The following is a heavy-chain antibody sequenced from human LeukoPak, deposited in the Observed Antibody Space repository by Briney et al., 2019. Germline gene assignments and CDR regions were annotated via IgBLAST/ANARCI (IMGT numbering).Heavy chain of an antibody. CDR1: GGSISSYY. Sequence: PSETLSLTCTVSGGSISSYYWSWIRQPPGKGLEWIGYIYYSGSTNYNPSLKSRVTISVDTSKNQFSLKLSSVTAADTAVYYCARQVAVASLGIDYWGQGTLVTVSS. CDR3: ARQVAVASLGIDY. D-gene: IGHD6-19*01. J-gene: IGHJ4*02. CDR2: IYYSGST. V-gene: IGHV4-59*08.